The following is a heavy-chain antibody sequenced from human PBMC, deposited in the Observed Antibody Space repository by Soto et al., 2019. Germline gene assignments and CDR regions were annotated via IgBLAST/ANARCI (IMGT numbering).Heavy chain of an antibody. Sequence: EVQLVESGGGLVQPGGSLRLSCSSSGFTFSSHSMNWVRQAPGKGLEWVARIDSSGNSIYYADSVKGRFAVSRDNANSSRFLHLNSLWDKNTAVYYCARRQVVDWVFINIDIYRMDVWGQGTTVVVSS. CDR1: GFTFSSHS. D-gene: IGHD2-15*01. CDR2: IDSSGNSI. J-gene: IGHJ6*02. V-gene: IGHV3-48*02. CDR3: ARRQVVDWVFINIDIYRMDV.